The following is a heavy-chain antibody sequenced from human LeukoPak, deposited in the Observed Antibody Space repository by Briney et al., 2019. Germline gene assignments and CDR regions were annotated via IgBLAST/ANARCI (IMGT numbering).Heavy chain of an antibody. CDR3: ANRIAAAGYYYYGMDV. J-gene: IGHJ6*02. CDR1: GFTFSSYA. CDR2: ISGSGGST. D-gene: IGHD6-13*01. V-gene: IGHV3-23*01. Sequence: GGSLRLSCAASGFTFSSYAMSWVRQAPGKGLEWVSGISGSGGSTYYADSVKGRFTISRGNSKNTLYLQMNSLRAEDTAVYYCANRIAAAGYYYYGMDVWGQGTTVTVSS.